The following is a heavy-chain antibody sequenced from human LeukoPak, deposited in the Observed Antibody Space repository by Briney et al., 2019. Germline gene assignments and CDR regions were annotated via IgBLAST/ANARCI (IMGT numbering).Heavy chain of an antibody. CDR3: ATCHCTYGVCYGECEYFQH. CDR2: ISPYNGNT. D-gene: IGHD2-8*01. Sequence: GASVKVSCKASGYTFTSFGISWVRQAPGQGLEWMGWISPYNGNTNYAQKVQGRVTVTSDTSTSTAYMELRSLRSDDTAVYYCATCHCTYGVCYGECEYFQHWDQGTLVTVSS. V-gene: IGHV1-18*01. J-gene: IGHJ1*01. CDR1: GYTFTSFG.